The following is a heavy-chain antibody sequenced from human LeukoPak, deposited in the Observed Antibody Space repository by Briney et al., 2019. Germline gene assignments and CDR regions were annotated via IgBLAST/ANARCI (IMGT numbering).Heavy chain of an antibody. Sequence: PGGSLRLSCAASGFTFSSYTMNWVRQAPGKGLQWVSTVSASSNIHYSDSVKGRFTISRDNARNSLYLQMNSLRDEDTAVYYCARDGLHTAHFDYWGQGTLVIVSS. V-gene: IGHV3-48*02. CDR2: VSASSNI. CDR1: GFTFSSYT. D-gene: IGHD5-18*01. CDR3: ARDGLHTAHFDY. J-gene: IGHJ4*02.